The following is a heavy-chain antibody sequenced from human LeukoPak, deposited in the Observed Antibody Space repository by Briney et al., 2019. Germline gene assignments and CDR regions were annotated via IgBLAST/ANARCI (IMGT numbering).Heavy chain of an antibody. CDR2: VFHSGST. D-gene: IGHD5-12*01. J-gene: IGHJ4*02. CDR3: TRRRAYESPDF. Sequence: SETLSLTCSVSGDSIKSNSHYWGWVRQPPGKGLEWIGSVFHSGSTSYNPSLKGRLTMSVDTSKNQFSLQLTSVTAADTALYFCTRRRAYESPDFWGPGALVTVS. V-gene: IGHV4-39*01. CDR1: GDSIKSNSHY.